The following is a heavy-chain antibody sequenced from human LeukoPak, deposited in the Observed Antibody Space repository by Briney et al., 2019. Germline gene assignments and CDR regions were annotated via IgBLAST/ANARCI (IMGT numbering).Heavy chain of an antibody. V-gene: IGHV4-31*03. CDR3: ARGHSSSWYWGPYYYYGMDV. CDR1: GGSISSGGYY. CDR2: IYYSGST. J-gene: IGHJ6*02. Sequence: PSETLSLTCTVPGGSISSGGYYWSWIRPHPGKGLEWIGYIYYSGSTYYNPSLKSRVTISVDTSKNQFSLKLSSVTAADTAVYYCARGHSSSWYWGPYYYYGMDVWGQGTTVTVSS. D-gene: IGHD6-13*01.